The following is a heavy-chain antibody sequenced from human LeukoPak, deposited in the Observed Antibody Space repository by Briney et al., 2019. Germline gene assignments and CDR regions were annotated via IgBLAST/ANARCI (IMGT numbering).Heavy chain of an antibody. CDR2: TYHSGST. J-gene: IGHJ4*02. Sequence: SETLSLTCAVYGGSFSGYYWSWIRQPPGKGLEWIGSTYHSGSTYYNPSLKSRVTISVDTSKNQFSLKLSSVTAADTAVYYCARKVDSSGYSPAYYFDYWGQGTLVTVSS. D-gene: IGHD3-22*01. V-gene: IGHV4-34*01. CDR3: ARKVDSSGYSPAYYFDY. CDR1: GGSFSGYY.